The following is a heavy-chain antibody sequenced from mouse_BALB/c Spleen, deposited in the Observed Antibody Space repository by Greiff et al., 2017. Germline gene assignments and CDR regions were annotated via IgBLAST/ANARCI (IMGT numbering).Heavy chain of an antibody. Sequence: VMLVESGGGLVKPGGSLKLSCAASGFAFSSYDMSWVRQTPEKRLEWVAYISSGGGSTYYPDTVKGRFTISRDNAKNTLYLQMSSLKSEDTAMYYCARHGSWFAYWGQGTLVTVSA. V-gene: IGHV5-12-1*01. CDR1: GFAFSSYD. J-gene: IGHJ3*01. CDR3: ARHGSWFAY. CDR2: ISSGGGST.